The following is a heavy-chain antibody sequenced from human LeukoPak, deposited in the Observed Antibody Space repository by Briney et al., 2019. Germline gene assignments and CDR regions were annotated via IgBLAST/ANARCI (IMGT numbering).Heavy chain of an antibody. D-gene: IGHD3-10*02. CDR3: AELGITMIGGV. Sequence: GGSLRLSCAASGFTFSNYWMHWVRQAPGKGLLWVSRINSDGSSTSHADSVKGRFTISRDNAKNSLYLQMNSLRAEDTAVYYCAELGITMIGGVWGKGTTVTISS. CDR1: GFTFSNYW. V-gene: IGHV3-74*01. J-gene: IGHJ6*04. CDR2: INSDGSST.